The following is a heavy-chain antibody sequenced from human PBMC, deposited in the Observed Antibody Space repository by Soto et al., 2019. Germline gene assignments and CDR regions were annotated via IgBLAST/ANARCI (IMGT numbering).Heavy chain of an antibody. CDR3: ARVGYSGNWPLLFNWFDP. J-gene: IGHJ5*02. Sequence: GGSLRLSCAASGFTVSSNYMTWVRQAPGKGLEWVSVIYSDGSTYYADSVKGRFTISRHNSKNTLYLQMNSLRAEDTAVYYFARVGYSGNWPLLFNWFDPWGQGTLVTVSS. CDR1: GFTVSSNY. CDR2: IYSDGST. V-gene: IGHV3-53*04. D-gene: IGHD6-13*01.